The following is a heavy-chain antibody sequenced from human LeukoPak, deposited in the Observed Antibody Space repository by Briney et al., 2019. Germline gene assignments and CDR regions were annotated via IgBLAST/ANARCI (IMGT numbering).Heavy chain of an antibody. CDR3: ARHQYYYDSSGSYPDY. CDR2: IYYSGNT. V-gene: IGHV4-38-2*02. CDR1: GYSISSGYY. D-gene: IGHD3-22*01. Sequence: SETLSLTCTVSGYSISSGYYWGWIRQPPGKGLEWIGSIYYSGNTYYNPSLKSRVTISVDTSKNQFSLKLSSVTAADTAVYYCARHQYYYDSSGSYPDYWGQGILVTVSS. J-gene: IGHJ4*02.